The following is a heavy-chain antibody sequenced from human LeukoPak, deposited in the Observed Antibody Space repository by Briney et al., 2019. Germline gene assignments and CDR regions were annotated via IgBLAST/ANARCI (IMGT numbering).Heavy chain of an antibody. D-gene: IGHD1-26*01. Sequence: PGGSVRLSCAASGFTFSSYAMSWVRQGPGKGLEWVSTIDNSIGGTYYADSVKGRFTISRDNSKNTLYLQMNSLRAEDTAVYYCAKEGPHRGSYYLDFDSWGQGTLVTVSS. CDR2: IDNSIGGT. CDR3: AKEGPHRGSYYLDFDS. J-gene: IGHJ4*02. V-gene: IGHV3-23*01. CDR1: GFTFSSYA.